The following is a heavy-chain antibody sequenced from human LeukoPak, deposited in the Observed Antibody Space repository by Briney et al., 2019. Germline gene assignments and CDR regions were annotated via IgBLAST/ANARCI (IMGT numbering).Heavy chain of an antibody. V-gene: IGHV3-30*02. CDR1: GFSFSSYG. J-gene: IGHJ4*02. CDR3: AKSDDSSGYYYGIVY. D-gene: IGHD3-22*01. Sequence: GGSLRLSCAASGFSFSSYGMHWVRQAPGSGLGWVAFIRYDGSEIHYADSVKGRLTISRDNSKNTLYLQINSLRAEDTAVYYCAKSDDSSGYYYGIVYWGQGTLVTVSS. CDR2: IRYDGSEI.